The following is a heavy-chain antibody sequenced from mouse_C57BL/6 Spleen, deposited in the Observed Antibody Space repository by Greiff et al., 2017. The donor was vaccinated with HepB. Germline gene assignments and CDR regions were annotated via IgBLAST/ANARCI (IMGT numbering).Heavy chain of an antibody. Sequence: VKLMESGPGLVQPSQSLSITCTVSGFSLTSYGVHWVRQSPGKGLEWLGVIWSGGSTDYNAAFISRLSISKDNSKSQVFFKMNSLRADDTAIYYCASPSDYYGSSLSWFAYWGQGTLVTVSA. CDR1: GFSLTSYG. D-gene: IGHD1-1*01. CDR2: IWSGGST. J-gene: IGHJ3*01. V-gene: IGHV2-2*01. CDR3: ASPSDYYGSSLSWFAY.